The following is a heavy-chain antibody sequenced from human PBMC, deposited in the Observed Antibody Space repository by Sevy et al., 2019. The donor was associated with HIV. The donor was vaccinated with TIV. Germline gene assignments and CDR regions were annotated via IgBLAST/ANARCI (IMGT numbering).Heavy chain of an antibody. CDR2: IKSKTDGGTT. CDR3: TTVLIGDYAFDI. D-gene: IGHD3-16*01. J-gene: IGHJ3*02. CDR1: GFTFSNAW. Sequence: GGSLRLSCAASGFTFSNAWMSWVRQAPGKGLEWVGRIKSKTDGGTTDYAAPVKVRFTITSDDSKNTLYLQMNSLKTEDTAVYYCTTVLIGDYAFDIWGQGTMVTVSS. V-gene: IGHV3-15*01.